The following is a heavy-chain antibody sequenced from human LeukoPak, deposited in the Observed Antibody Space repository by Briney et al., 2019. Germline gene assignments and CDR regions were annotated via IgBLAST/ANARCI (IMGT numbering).Heavy chain of an antibody. CDR3: ARDRYSGYEAYYYYGMDV. CDR1: GYTFTGYY. Sequence: GASVKVSCKASGYTFTGYYMHWVRQAPGQGLEWMGWINPNSGGTNYAQKFQGWVTMTRDTSISTAYMELSRLRSDDTAVYYCARDRYSGYEAYYYYGMDVWGQGTTVTVSS. CDR2: INPNSGGT. D-gene: IGHD5-12*01. V-gene: IGHV1-2*04. J-gene: IGHJ6*02.